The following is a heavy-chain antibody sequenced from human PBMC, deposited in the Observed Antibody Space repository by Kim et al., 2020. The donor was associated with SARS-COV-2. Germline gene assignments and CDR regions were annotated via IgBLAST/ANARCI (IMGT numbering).Heavy chain of an antibody. CDR2: VGTADNT. J-gene: IGHJ6*01. V-gene: IGHV3-13*01. Sequence: GGSLRLSCRASGFTFSAYAMNWVRQATGKGLEWVSSVGTADNTYYPGSVKGRFTISRDNAKSSLYLQMNSLRVGDTAVYYCAREYRSRFGSSYYYCRHV. D-gene: IGHD6-19*01. CDR1: GFTFSAYA. CDR3: AREYRSRFGSSYYYCRHV.